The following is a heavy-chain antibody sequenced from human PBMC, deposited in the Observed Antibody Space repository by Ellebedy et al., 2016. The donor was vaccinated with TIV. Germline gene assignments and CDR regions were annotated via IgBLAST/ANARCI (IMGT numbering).Heavy chain of an antibody. CDR2: ISSSSSTI. CDR1: GFTFSNYA. CDR3: ARGSGYSYGYVWYFDL. Sequence: GEYLKISXAASGFTFSNYAMSWVRQAPGKGLEWVSYISSSSSTIYYADSVKGRFTISRDNAKNSLYLQMNSLRAEDTAVYYCARGSGYSYGYVWYFDLWGRGTLVTVSS. V-gene: IGHV3-48*01. D-gene: IGHD5-18*01. J-gene: IGHJ2*01.